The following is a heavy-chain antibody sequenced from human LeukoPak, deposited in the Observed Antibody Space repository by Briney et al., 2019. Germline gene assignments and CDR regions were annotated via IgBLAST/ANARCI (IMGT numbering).Heavy chain of an antibody. Sequence: GGSLRLSCAASGFTFSSYAMHWVRQAPGKGLEWVAVISYDGSNKYYADSVEGRFTTSRDNSKNTLYLQMNSLRAEDTAVYYCAKQWLVYFDYWGQGTLVTVSS. CDR1: GFTFSSYA. J-gene: IGHJ4*02. V-gene: IGHV3-30-3*01. CDR2: ISYDGSNK. CDR3: AKQWLVYFDY. D-gene: IGHD6-19*01.